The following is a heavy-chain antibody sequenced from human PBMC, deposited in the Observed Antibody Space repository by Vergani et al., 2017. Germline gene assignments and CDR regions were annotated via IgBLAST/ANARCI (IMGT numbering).Heavy chain of an antibody. CDR2: INNDGHT. D-gene: IGHD2-15*01. Sequence: QVQLQQWGAGVVKPSGTLSLTCAVFGESFSSFYWSWIRQPPGKGLEWIGEINNDGHTNYNPSLESRVTVSRDTAKNQFSLNLMSVTAADTAMYYCVRDLGRGYCSTTLCFGMDLWGQGTTVTVS. V-gene: IGHV4-34*02. J-gene: IGHJ6*02. CDR1: GESFSSFY. CDR3: VRDLGRGYCSTTLCFGMDL.